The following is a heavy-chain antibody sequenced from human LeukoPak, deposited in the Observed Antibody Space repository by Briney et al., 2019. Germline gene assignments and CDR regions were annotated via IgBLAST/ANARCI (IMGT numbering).Heavy chain of an antibody. CDR3: AIAARGMDV. CDR1: GFTFSSYG. J-gene: IGHJ6*03. V-gene: IGHV3-30*02. Sequence: GGPLRLSCAASGFTFSSYGMHWVRQAPAKGLEGVALIRYDESNRYYADSVKGRFTISRDNSKDTLYLQMNSLRAEDTAVYYCAIAARGMDVWGKGTTVTVSS. CDR2: IRYDESNR.